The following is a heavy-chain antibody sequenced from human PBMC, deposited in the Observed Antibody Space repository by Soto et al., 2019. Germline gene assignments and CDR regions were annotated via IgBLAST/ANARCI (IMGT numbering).Heavy chain of an antibody. CDR1: GGSVSRGSYY. J-gene: IGHJ6*02. V-gene: IGHV4-61*01. Sequence: SGTLSLTCTVSGGSVSRGSYYWSWIRQPPGRGLEWIGYIYYSGSTNYNPSLKSRVTISVDTSKNQFSLKLSSVTAADTAVYYCARSYVWGSYRYSYYYGMDVWGQGTTVTVSS. CDR3: ARSYVWGSYRYSYYYGMDV. CDR2: IYYSGST. D-gene: IGHD3-16*02.